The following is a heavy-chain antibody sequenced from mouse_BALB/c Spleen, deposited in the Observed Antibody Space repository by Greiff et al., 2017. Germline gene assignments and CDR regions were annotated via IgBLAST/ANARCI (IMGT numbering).Heavy chain of an antibody. CDR2: IDPSDSYT. D-gene: IGHD2-14*01. Sequence: QVQLQQSGAELVKPGASVKLSCKASGYTFTSYWMHWVKQRPGQGLEWIGEIDPSDSYTNYNQKFKGKATLTVDKSSSTAYMQLSSLTSEDSAVYYCARGDYRYDGDWYFDVWGAGTTVTVSS. V-gene: IGHV1-69*02. CDR3: ARGDYRYDGDWYFDV. J-gene: IGHJ1*01. CDR1: GYTFTSYW.